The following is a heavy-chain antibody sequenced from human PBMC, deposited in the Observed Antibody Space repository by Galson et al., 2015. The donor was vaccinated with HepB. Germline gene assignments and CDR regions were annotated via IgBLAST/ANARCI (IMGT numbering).Heavy chain of an antibody. CDR3: ARVRGFGLAIKGYFDY. CDR1: GFTFSDYY. Sequence: SLRLSCAASGFTFSDYYMSWIRQAPGKGLEWVSYISSSGSTIYYADSVKGRVAISRDNAKNSLYLQMNSLRVEDTAVYFCARVRGFGLAIKGYFDYWGQGALVTVSS. J-gene: IGHJ4*02. V-gene: IGHV3-11*04. D-gene: IGHD3-10*01. CDR2: ISSSGSTI.